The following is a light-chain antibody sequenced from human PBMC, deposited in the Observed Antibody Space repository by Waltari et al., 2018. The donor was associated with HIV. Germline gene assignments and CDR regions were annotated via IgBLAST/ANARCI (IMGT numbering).Light chain of an antibody. CDR2: DVN. CDR3: SSYGGVASYLI. Sequence: HSALTQPRSVSGSPGQSVTISCTGTSSDLGAYYYVSWFQKFPGRAPKLLIFDVNKRPSGVPDRFSGFKSGDTASLTISGLQPDDESDYFCSSYGGVASYLIFGGGTTLTVL. CDR1: SSDLGAYYY. V-gene: IGLV2-11*01. J-gene: IGLJ2*01.